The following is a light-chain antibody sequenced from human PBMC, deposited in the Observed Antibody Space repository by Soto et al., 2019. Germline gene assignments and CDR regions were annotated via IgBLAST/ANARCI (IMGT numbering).Light chain of an antibody. V-gene: IGKV3-20*01. Sequence: EIVLAQSPGTLSLSPGERATLSCRASQSVTNSFLAWYQQKPGQAPRLLIYGASRRATGIPDRFTGSRSATDVTLTSTRQDPEAALPNYYQPYATARSQFSKRTKVDIK. CDR3: QPYATARSQ. CDR1: QSVTNSF. CDR2: GAS. J-gene: IGKJ1*01.